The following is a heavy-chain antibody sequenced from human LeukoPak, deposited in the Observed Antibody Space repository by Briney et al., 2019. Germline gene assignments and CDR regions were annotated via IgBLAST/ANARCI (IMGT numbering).Heavy chain of an antibody. V-gene: IGHV4-59*01. CDR3: ARATTTGWYADY. J-gene: IGHJ4*02. CDR1: GGSLTNYY. Sequence: SETLSLTCSVSGGSLTNYYWSWIRQPPGKGLEWIGYIYYSGSTNYNPSLYSRVTISVDTSKNQFSLILSSVTAADTAVYHCARATTTGWYADYWGQGTLVTVSS. CDR2: IYYSGST. D-gene: IGHD6-19*01.